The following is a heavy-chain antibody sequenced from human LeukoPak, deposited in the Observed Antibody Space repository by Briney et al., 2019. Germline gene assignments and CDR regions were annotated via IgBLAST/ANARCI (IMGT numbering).Heavy chain of an antibody. CDR2: IYTSGST. CDR3: AGTFSNWAIDY. CDR1: GGSISSYY. V-gene: IGHV4-4*07. D-gene: IGHD7-27*01. J-gene: IGHJ4*02. Sequence: SETLSLTCTVSGGSISSYYWSWIRQPPGKGLEWIGRIYTSGSTNYNPSLKSRVTMSVDTSKNQFSLKLSSVTAADTAVYYCAGTFSNWAIDYWGQGTLVTVSS.